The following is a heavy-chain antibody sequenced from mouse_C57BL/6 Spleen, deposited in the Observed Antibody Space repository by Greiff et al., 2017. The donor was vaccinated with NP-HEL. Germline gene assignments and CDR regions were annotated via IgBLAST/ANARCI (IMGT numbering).Heavy chain of an antibody. CDR2: ISSGSSTI. CDR1: GFTFSDYG. D-gene: IGHD2-5*01. J-gene: IGHJ4*01. V-gene: IGHV5-17*01. Sequence: DVQLVESGGGLVKPGGSLKLSCAASGFTFSDYGMHWVRQAPEKGLEWVAYISSGSSTIYYADTVKGRFTISRDNAKNTLFLQMTSLRSEDTAMYYCASSNRYYYAMDYWGQGTSVTVSS. CDR3: ASSNRYYYAMDY.